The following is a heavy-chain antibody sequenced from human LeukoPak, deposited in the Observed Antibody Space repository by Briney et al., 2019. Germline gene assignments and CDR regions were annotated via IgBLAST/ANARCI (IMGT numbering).Heavy chain of an antibody. D-gene: IGHD4-17*01. V-gene: IGHV3-23*01. CDR1: GFTFRTYA. J-gene: IGHJ5*02. Sequence: GGSLRLSCTASGFTFRTYAMIWVRQAPGKGLEWVSSITGTHYTTYNTDSVKGRFTISRDNSKNTLYLQMNSLRADDTAVYYCTKDPNGDYVGAFDPWGQGTLVTVSS. CDR3: TKDPNGDYVGAFDP. CDR2: ITGTHYTT.